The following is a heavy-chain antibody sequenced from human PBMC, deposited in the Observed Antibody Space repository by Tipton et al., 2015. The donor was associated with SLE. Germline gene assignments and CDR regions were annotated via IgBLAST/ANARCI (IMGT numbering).Heavy chain of an antibody. CDR3: ARQYCSTRSCLTRFDY. CDR1: GYYFNAYW. Sequence: QLVQSGAEVKKPGESVKISCKGSGYYFNAYWIAWVRQMPGKGLEWIGIIFPGDSEIRNSPSFEGQVTMSVDKSSSTAYLQWSSLKASGTAVYYCARQYCSTRSCLTRFDYWGQGTLVTVSS. CDR2: IFPGDSEI. D-gene: IGHD2-2*01. V-gene: IGHV5-51*01. J-gene: IGHJ4*02.